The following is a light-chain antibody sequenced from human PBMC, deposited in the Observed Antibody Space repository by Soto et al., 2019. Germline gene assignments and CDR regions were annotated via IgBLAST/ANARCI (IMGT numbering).Light chain of an antibody. Sequence: EVVMTQSPATLSVSPGEGATLSCRASQGFGDILGWYQQKPGQTPRLLIYDTAIRAIGVPAKFSVSRSGAAFSLTISSLLSEGFAVYYCQRYVTRPLSFDAGTKVESK. CDR3: QRYVTRPLS. J-gene: IGKJ4*01. V-gene: IGKV3-15*01. CDR2: DTA. CDR1: QGFGDI.